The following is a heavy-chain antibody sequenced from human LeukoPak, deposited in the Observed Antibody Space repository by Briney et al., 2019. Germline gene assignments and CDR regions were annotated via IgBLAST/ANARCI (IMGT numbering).Heavy chain of an antibody. D-gene: IGHD6-19*01. J-gene: IGHJ4*02. CDR1: GFTFSSYA. CDR2: ISGSGGST. Sequence: GGSLRLSCAASGFTFSSYAMSWVRQAPGKGLEWVSAISGSGGSTYYADSVKGRFTISRDNSKNTLYLQMNSLRAEDTAVYYCTTDYAPSYSSGSGFDYWGQGTLVTVSS. CDR3: TTDYAPSYSSGSGFDY. V-gene: IGHV3-23*01.